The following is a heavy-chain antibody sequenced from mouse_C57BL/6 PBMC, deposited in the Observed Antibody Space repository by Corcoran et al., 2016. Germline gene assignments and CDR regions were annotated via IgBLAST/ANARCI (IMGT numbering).Heavy chain of an antibody. CDR3: ARWDGSLFAY. V-gene: IGHV1-26*01. Sequence: EVQLQQSGPELVKPGASVKISCKASGYTFTDYYMNWVKQSHGKSLEWIGDINPNNGGTSYNQKFKGKATLTVDKSSSTAYMELRSLTSEDSAVYYCARWDGSLFAYWCQGTLVTVSA. D-gene: IGHD1-1*01. CDR1: GYTFTDYY. J-gene: IGHJ3*01. CDR2: INPNNGGT.